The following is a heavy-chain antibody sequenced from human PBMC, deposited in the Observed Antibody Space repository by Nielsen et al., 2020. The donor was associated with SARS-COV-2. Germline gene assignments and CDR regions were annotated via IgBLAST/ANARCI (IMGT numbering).Heavy chain of an antibody. D-gene: IGHD1-26*01. CDR1: GFTFSSYG. CDR3: ATIVGVGGAAFDY. CDR2: ISYDGSNK. J-gene: IGHJ4*02. V-gene: IGHV3-30*03. Sequence: GESLKISCAASGFTFSSYGMHWVHQAPGKGLEWVAVISYDGSNKYYADSVKGRFTISRDNSKNTLYPQMNSLRAEDTAVYYCATIVGVGGAAFDYWGQGTLVTVSS.